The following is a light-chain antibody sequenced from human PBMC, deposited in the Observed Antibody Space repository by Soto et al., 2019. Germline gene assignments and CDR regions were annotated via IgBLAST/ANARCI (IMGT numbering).Light chain of an antibody. J-gene: IGLJ2*01. CDR1: SSYVGGYNY. Sequence: HSALTQPASVSGSPGQSITISCTGTSSYVGGYNYVSWYQQHPGRAPKLMIYDVGNRPSGVSNRFSGSKSGNTASLTISGLQAEDEADYYCSSYTSSSTLIFGGGTKLTVL. CDR3: SSYTSSSTLI. CDR2: DVG. V-gene: IGLV2-14*01.